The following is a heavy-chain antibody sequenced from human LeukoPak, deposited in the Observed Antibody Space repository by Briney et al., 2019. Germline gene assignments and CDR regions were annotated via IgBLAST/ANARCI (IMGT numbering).Heavy chain of an antibody. CDR1: GFTFSSYW. J-gene: IGHJ3*02. Sequence: GGSLRLSCAASGFTFSSYWMHWVRQAPGKGLVWVSRINSDGSSTSYADSVKGRFTISRDNAKNTLYLQMNSLRAEDTAVYYCARGGYYYDSSGYPWAFDIWGQGTMVAVSS. V-gene: IGHV3-74*01. D-gene: IGHD3-22*01. CDR2: INSDGSST. CDR3: ARGGYYYDSSGYPWAFDI.